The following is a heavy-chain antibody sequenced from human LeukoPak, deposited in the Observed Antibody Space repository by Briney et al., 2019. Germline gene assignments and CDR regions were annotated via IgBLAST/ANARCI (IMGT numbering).Heavy chain of an antibody. Sequence: GASVKVSCKASGYTFTNYGITWVRQAPGQGLEWMGWISAYNGNTNYAQKLQGRVTMTTDTSTSTAYMELRSPRSDDTAVYYCARDPGQGVRGRELQGSSFGDYWGQGTLVTVSS. D-gene: IGHD6-13*01. J-gene: IGHJ4*02. CDR3: ARDPGQGVRGRELQGSSFGDY. V-gene: IGHV1-18*01. CDR1: GYTFTNYG. CDR2: ISAYNGNT.